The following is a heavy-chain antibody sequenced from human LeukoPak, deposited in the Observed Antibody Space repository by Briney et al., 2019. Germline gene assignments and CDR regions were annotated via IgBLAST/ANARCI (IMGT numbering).Heavy chain of an antibody. J-gene: IGHJ4*02. Sequence: GGSLRLSCAASGSTFSSYSMNWVRQAPGKGLEWVSFISSSSRYIYYADSVKGRFTISRDNAKNSLYLQMNSLRVEYTAVSYCARDNGWGRYYFDSWGQGTLATVSS. CDR3: ARDNGWGRYYFDS. CDR1: GSTFSSYS. D-gene: IGHD6-19*01. V-gene: IGHV3-21*01. CDR2: ISSSSRYI.